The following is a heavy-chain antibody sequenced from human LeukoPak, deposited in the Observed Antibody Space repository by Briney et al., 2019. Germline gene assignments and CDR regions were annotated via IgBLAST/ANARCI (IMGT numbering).Heavy chain of an antibody. Sequence: GGSLRLFCAASGFIFSRYGMHWVRGAPGKGLEWVAVISYDGSNKYYADSVKGLFTISRDNSKNTLYLQMNSLRAEDTAVYYCAKAVGGSSSLWGQGTLVTVSS. CDR1: GFIFSRYG. D-gene: IGHD1-26*01. CDR2: ISYDGSNK. V-gene: IGHV3-30*18. J-gene: IGHJ4*02. CDR3: AKAVGGSSSL.